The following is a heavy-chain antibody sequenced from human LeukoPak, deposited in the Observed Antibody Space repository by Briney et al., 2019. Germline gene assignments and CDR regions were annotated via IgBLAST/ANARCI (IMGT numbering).Heavy chain of an antibody. J-gene: IGHJ5*02. CDR3: ARKVPNDSSGYYYRGQFDP. V-gene: IGHV1-46*01. CDR2: INPSGGST. CDR1: GYTFTSYY. Sequence: GASVKVSCKASGYTFTSYYMHWVRQAPGQGLEWMGIINPSGGSTSYAQKFQGRVTMTRDTSTSTVYMELSSLRSEDTAVYYCARKVPNDSSGYYYRGQFDPWGQGTLVTVSS. D-gene: IGHD3-22*01.